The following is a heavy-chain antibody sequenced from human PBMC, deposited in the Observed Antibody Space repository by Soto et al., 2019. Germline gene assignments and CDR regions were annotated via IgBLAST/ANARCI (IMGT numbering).Heavy chain of an antibody. D-gene: IGHD2-8*01. CDR3: AREGAGTKPRGY. V-gene: IGHV1-18*01. CDR2: ISAYNGHT. CDR1: GYTFTNYG. J-gene: IGHJ4*02. Sequence: QVQLVQSGPEVKKPGASVKISCKASGYTFTNYGFNWVRQAPGQGLEWMGWISAYNGHTKYSQIFQARVIMTTDTSTSTAYMELRSLTSDDTAVYYCAREGAGTKPRGYWGQGTLVTVAS.